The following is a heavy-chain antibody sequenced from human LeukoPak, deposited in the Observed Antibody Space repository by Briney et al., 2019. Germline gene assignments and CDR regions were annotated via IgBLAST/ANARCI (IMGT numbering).Heavy chain of an antibody. Sequence: ASVKVSCKASGYTFTGYYMHWVRQAPGQGLEWMGRINPNSGGTNYAQKFQGRVTMTRDTSISTAYMELSRLRSDDTAVYYCATQYYYGSGSYSYYFDHWGQGTLVTVSS. CDR3: ATQYYYGSGSYSYYFDH. V-gene: IGHV1-2*06. CDR1: GYTFTGYY. D-gene: IGHD3-10*01. CDR2: INPNSGGT. J-gene: IGHJ4*02.